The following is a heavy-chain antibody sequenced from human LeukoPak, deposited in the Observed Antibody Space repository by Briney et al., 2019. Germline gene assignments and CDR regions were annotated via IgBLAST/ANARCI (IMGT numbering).Heavy chain of an antibody. Sequence: ASVKVSCKASGYTFTGYYMHWVRQAPGQGLEWMGIINPSGGSTSYAQKFQGRVTMTRDTSTSTVYMELSSLRSEDTAVYYCARTHYDSSGYHYFDYWGQGTLVTVSS. J-gene: IGHJ4*02. V-gene: IGHV1-46*01. CDR3: ARTHYDSSGYHYFDY. D-gene: IGHD3-22*01. CDR1: GYTFTGYY. CDR2: INPSGGST.